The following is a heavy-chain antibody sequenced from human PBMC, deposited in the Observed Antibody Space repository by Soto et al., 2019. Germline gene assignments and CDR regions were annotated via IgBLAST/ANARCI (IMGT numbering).Heavy chain of an antibody. Sequence: PGGSLRLSCAASGFIFSDYGMNWVRQAPGKGLEWVAVIWYDGSNKYYGDSVKGRFSVSRDNSKNMLYLQMNGLRGEDTAVFYCARDPSHGSGSYLDSWGQGTLVTVSS. CDR1: GFIFSDYG. CDR2: IWYDGSNK. J-gene: IGHJ4*02. D-gene: IGHD3-10*01. V-gene: IGHV3-33*01. CDR3: ARDPSHGSGSYLDS.